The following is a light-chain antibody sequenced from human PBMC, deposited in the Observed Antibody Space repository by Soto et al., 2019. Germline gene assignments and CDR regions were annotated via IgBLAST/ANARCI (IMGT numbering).Light chain of an antibody. CDR2: LNSDGSH. CDR3: QIWGTGPWV. Sequence: QSVLTQSPSTSPSLGASVKLTCTLSSGHSTYAIAWHQQQPEKGPRYLMKLNSDGSHSKGDGIPDRFSGSSSGAERYLTISSLQSEHEADYYCQIWGTGPWVFGGGTKLTVL. CDR1: SGHSTYA. V-gene: IGLV4-69*01. J-gene: IGLJ3*02.